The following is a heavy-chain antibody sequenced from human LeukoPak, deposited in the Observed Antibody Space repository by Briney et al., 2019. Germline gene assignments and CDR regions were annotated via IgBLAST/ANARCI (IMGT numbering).Heavy chain of an antibody. J-gene: IGHJ4*02. D-gene: IGHD2-2*01. CDR1: GFTVSSNY. Sequence: PGGSLRLSCAASGFTVSSNYMSWVRQAPGKGLEWVSLISGDGGSTYYADSVKGRFTISRDNSKNSLYLQMNSLRTEDTALYYCAKGIPALSPRLKPWGQGTLVTVSS. V-gene: IGHV3-43*02. CDR2: ISGDGGST. CDR3: AKGIPALSPRLKP.